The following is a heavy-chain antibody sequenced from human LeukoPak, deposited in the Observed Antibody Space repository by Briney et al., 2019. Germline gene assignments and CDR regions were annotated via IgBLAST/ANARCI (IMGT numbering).Heavy chain of an antibody. CDR1: GFSFSVYE. D-gene: IGHD2-15*01. J-gene: IGHJ4*02. CDR3: ARGDCSGGSRHLFDY. Sequence: PGGSLRLSCTASGFSFSVYEMNWVRQAPGRGLEWISHISGSSVTIYYADSVKGRFTISRDNAKNSVYLQMNSLRDEDTAVYYCARGDCSGGSRHLFDYWGQGTLVTVSS. V-gene: IGHV3-48*02. CDR2: ISGSSVTI.